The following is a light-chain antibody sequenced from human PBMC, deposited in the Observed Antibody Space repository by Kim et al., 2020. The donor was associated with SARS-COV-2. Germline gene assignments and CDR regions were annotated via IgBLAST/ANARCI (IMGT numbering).Light chain of an antibody. CDR3: GSFGGRHNVV. CDR2: EVT. CDR1: SSDVGGYTY. V-gene: IGLV2-8*01. Sequence: QSVTVSSTGTSSDVGGYTYVSGYQQHPGEAPNLMIYEVTKRPSGVPDRFSGSKSGNTASLTVSGLQVEDEGDYYCGSFGGRHNVVFGGGTQLTVL. J-gene: IGLJ2*01.